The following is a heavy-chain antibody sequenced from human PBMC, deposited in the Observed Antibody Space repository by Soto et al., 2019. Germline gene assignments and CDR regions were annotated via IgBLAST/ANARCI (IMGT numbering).Heavy chain of an antibody. D-gene: IGHD2-15*01. Sequence: GGSLRLSCAASGFTFSSYSMNWFRQAPGKGLEWVSSISSSSSYIYYADSVKGRFTISRDNAKNSLYLQMNSLRAEDTAVYYCARADVVATESGEYFQHCGQGTLVTVSS. V-gene: IGHV3-21*01. CDR3: ARADVVATESGEYFQH. J-gene: IGHJ1*01. CDR2: ISSSSSYI. CDR1: GFTFSSYS.